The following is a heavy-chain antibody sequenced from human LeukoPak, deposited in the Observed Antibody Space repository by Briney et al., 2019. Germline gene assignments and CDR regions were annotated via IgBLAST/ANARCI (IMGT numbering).Heavy chain of an antibody. CDR2: IYASGST. CDR1: GGSISSYH. Sequence: SETLSLTCTVSGGSISSYHWSWIRQPPGKGLEWIGRIYASGSTNYNPSLKSRVTMSVDTSKNQFSLKLSSVTAADTAVYYCARDQGYYYYYMDVWGKGTTVTISS. J-gene: IGHJ6*03. V-gene: IGHV4-4*07. CDR3: ARDQGYYYYYMDV.